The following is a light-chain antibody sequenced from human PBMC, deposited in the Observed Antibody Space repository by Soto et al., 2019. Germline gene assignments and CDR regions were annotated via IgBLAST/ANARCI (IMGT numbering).Light chain of an antibody. V-gene: IGKV1-39*01. CDR3: QHSYSTLWT. CDR2: AAS. CDR1: QSISSC. Sequence: DIHMNQSPASLSASVGDIVTISCRASQSISSCLNGYQQKPGKAPKLLIYAASSLQSGVPSRFSGSGSGTDFTLTISSLQPEDFATYYCQHSYSTLWTFGQWTKGEIK. J-gene: IGKJ1*01.